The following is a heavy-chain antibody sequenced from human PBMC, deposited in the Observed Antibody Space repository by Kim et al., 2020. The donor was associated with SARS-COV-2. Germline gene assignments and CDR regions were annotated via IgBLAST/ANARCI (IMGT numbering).Heavy chain of an antibody. V-gene: IGHV4-59*13. CDR1: GGSISSYY. CDR2: IYYSGST. Sequence: SETLSLTCTVSGGSISSYYWSWIRQPPGKRLEWIGYIYYSGSTNYNPSLKSRVTISVDTSKNQFYLKLSSVTAADTAVYYCASEVLTAIGGWFDPCGQGTLVTVSS. J-gene: IGHJ5*02. D-gene: IGHD2-21*02. CDR3: ASEVLTAIGGWFDP.